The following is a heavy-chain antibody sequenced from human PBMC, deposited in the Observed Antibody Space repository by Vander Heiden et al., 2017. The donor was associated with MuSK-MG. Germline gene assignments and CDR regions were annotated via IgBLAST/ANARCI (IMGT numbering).Heavy chain of an antibody. CDR2: IKQDGSEK. Sequence: EVQLVESGGGLVQPGGSLRLSCAASGFRFRNSWRSWVRQAPGKGLEWVATIKQDGSEKYYVDSVKGRFTISRDNARNSLYLKMNRLRAEDTAMYYCANYGRYFSYWGQGTLVTVSS. J-gene: IGHJ4*02. V-gene: IGHV3-7*01. CDR3: ANYGRYFSY. CDR1: GFRFRNSW. D-gene: IGHD3-10*01.